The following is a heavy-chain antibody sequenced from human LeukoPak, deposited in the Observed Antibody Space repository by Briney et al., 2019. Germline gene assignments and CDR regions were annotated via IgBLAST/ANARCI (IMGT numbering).Heavy chain of an antibody. CDR1: GFTFSSYA. D-gene: IGHD3-22*01. V-gene: IGHV3-21*01. CDR2: ISSSSSYI. J-gene: IGHJ4*02. Sequence: PGGSLRLSCAASGFTFSSYAMSWVRQAPGKGLEWVSSISSSSSYIYYADSVKGRFTISRDNAKNSLYLQMNSLRAEDTAVYYCARELASNYDSSGYPGDYWGQGTLVTVSS. CDR3: ARELASNYDSSGYPGDY.